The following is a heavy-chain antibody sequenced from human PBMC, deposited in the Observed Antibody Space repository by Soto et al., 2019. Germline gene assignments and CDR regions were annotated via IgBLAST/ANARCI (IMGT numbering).Heavy chain of an antibody. V-gene: IGHV1-69*13. CDR2: IIPIFGTA. D-gene: IGHD3-22*01. CDR1: GGSFSSYA. J-gene: IGHJ3*02. CDR3: ARDLQFYSDSSGYRDVFDI. Sequence: SVKVSCQASGGSFSSYAISWVRQAPGQGLEWMGGIIPIFGTANYAQKFQGRVTITADESTSTAYRELRSLRSDDTAVYYCARDLQFYSDSSGYRDVFDIWGQGTMVTV.